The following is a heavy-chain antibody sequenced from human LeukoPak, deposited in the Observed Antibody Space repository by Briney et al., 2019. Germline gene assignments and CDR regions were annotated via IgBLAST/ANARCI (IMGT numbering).Heavy chain of an antibody. CDR3: ARDSTVTTSGWDYYYYYGMDV. Sequence: KPGGSLRLSCAASGFTFSDYYMSWIRQAPGKGLEWVSYISSSGSTIYYADSVKGRFTISRDNAKNSLYLQMNSLRAEDTAVYYCARDSTVTTSGWDYYYYYGMDVWGQGTTVTVSS. J-gene: IGHJ6*02. CDR2: ISSSGSTI. D-gene: IGHD4-17*01. V-gene: IGHV3-11*01. CDR1: GFTFSDYY.